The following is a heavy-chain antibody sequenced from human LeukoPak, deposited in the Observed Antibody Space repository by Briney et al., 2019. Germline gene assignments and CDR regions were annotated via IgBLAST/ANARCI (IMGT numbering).Heavy chain of an antibody. V-gene: IGHV4-31*11. D-gene: IGHD2-15*01. J-gene: IGHJ4*02. CDR1: GGSFSGYY. Sequence: PSETLSLTCAVYGGSFSGYYWSWIRQHPGKGLEWIGYIYYSGSTYYNPSLKSRVTISVDTSKNQFSLKLSSVTAADTAVYYCARAPIRSEVDYWGQGTLVTVSS. CDR2: IYYSGST. CDR3: ARAPIRSEVDY.